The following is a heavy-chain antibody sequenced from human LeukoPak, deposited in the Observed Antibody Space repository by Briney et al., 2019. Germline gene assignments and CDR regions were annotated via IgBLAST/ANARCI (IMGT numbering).Heavy chain of an antibody. V-gene: IGHV1-69*01. J-gene: IGHJ5*02. CDR3: ARGGGLLRFGELFPLNWFDP. D-gene: IGHD3-10*01. CDR2: IIPIFGTA. CDR1: GGTFSSYA. Sequence: SVKVSCKASGGTFSSYAISWVRQAPGQGLEWMGGIIPIFGTANYAQKFQGRVTITADESTSTAYMELSSLRSEDTAVYYCARGGGLLRFGELFPLNWFDPWGQGTLVTVSS.